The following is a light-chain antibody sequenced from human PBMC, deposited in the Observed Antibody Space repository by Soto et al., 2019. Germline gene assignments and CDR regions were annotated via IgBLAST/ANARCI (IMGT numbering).Light chain of an antibody. CDR3: QTWGTGIRV. CDR2: LNSDGSH. Sequence: QLVMTQSPSATASLGASVKLTCTLSSGHSSYAIAWHQQQPEKGPRYLMKLNSDGSHSKGDGIPDRFSGSSSGAERYLTISSLQSVDQADYYSQTWGTGIRVFGGGTKLTVL. CDR1: SGHSSYA. J-gene: IGLJ2*01. V-gene: IGLV4-69*01.